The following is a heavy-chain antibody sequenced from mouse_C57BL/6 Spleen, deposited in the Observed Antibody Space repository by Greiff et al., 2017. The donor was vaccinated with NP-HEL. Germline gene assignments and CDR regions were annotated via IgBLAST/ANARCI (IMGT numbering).Heavy chain of an antibody. V-gene: IGHV14-3*01. CDR3: ARSDYYGSSYGYFDY. J-gene: IGHJ2*01. Sequence: EVKLQQSVAELVRPGASVKLSCTASGFNIKNTYMHWVKQRPEQGLEWIGRIDPANGNTKYAPKFQGKATITADTSSNTAYLQLSSLTSEDTAIYYCARSDYYGSSYGYFDYWGQGTTLTVSS. CDR2: IDPANGNT. D-gene: IGHD1-1*01. CDR1: GFNIKNTY.